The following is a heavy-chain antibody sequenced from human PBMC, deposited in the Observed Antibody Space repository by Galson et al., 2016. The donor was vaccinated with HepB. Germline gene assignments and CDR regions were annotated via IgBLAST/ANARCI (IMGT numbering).Heavy chain of an antibody. D-gene: IGHD5-18*01. J-gene: IGHJ6*02. CDR3: ATFVEDSTMGYGVGV. CDR1: GASTRRGGYH. Sequence: TLSLTCIVSGASTRRGGYHWSWVRQLPGKGLEWIGNVYYSGRANYNPSLESRVTISADSSGNLFSLQLRSVTAADTAIYYCATFVEDSTMGYGVGVWGPGTTVTVSS. CDR2: VYYSGRA. V-gene: IGHV4-31*03.